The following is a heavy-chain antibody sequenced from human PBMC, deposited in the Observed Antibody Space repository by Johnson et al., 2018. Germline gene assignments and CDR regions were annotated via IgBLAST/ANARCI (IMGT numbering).Heavy chain of an antibody. D-gene: IGHD1-26*01. V-gene: IGHV3-13*01. CDR1: GFTFSSYD. CDR2: IGTAGDT. J-gene: IGHJ3*02. Sequence: VQLVQSGGGLVKPGGSLRLSCAASGFTFSSYDMHWVRQATGKGLEWVSAIGTAGDTYYPGSVKGRFTISRENAKNSLYLQMNSLSAGDTAVYYCARGEWEMAFDIWGQGTMVTVSS. CDR3: ARGEWEMAFDI.